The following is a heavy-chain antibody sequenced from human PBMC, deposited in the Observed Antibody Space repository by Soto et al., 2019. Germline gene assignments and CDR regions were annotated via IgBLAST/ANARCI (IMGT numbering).Heavy chain of an antibody. CDR1: GGTFGSDA. D-gene: IGHD3-22*01. V-gene: IGHV1-69*06. J-gene: IGHJ5*02. Sequence: SVKVSCKASGGTFGSDAITWVRQAPGQGLEWVGRIIPIFGTINYAQNLQGRVTISADKSTLTSYMELHSLTSDDTALYYCASDRLPSGYATTWPDPSGQGPHVAVS. CDR3: ASDRLPSGYATTWPDP. CDR2: IIPIFGTI.